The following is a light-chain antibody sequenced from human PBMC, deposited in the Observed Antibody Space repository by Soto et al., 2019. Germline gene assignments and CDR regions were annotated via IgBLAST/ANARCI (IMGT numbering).Light chain of an antibody. CDR2: VAS. V-gene: IGKV1-8*01. Sequence: AIRITQSPSSLSAPTGDRVTIACRASQDIGSVLAWYQQKAGKAPKLLIYVASALQTGVPSRFSGSGSGTDFTLTISRMQSEDSANYYCQQYYSYPRTFGQGAKVDIK. CDR1: QDIGSV. J-gene: IGKJ1*01. CDR3: QQYYSYPRT.